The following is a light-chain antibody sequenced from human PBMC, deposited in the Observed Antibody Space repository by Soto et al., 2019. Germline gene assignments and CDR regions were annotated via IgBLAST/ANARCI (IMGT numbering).Light chain of an antibody. CDR2: GIS. J-gene: IGKJ1*01. CDR1: QSVSSR. CDR3: QQYGGARWT. V-gene: IGKV3-20*01. Sequence: IVLTQSPGTLSLSPGERATLSCRASQSVSSRLAWYQRKPGQAPSLLIYGISSRATGIPDRFSGRGSGTDFTLTISRLEPEDCAVYYCQQYGGARWTFGQGTKVDNK.